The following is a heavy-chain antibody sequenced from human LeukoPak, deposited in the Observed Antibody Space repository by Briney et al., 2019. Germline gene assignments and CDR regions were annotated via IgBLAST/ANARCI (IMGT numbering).Heavy chain of an antibody. J-gene: IGHJ6*02. CDR3: ARGEGDDYSNYDGGYGMDV. D-gene: IGHD4-11*01. CDR1: GFTFSSYE. V-gene: IGHV3-48*03. CDR2: ISSSGTAI. Sequence: PGGSLRLSCEASGFTFSSYEMNWVRQAPGKGLEWVSYISSSGTAIYYADSVKGRFTISRDNAKNSLYLQMNSLRAEDTAVYYCARGEGDDYSNYDGGYGMDVWGQGTTVTVSS.